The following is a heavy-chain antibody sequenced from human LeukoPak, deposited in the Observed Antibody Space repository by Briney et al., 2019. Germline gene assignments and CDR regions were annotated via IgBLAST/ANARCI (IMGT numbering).Heavy chain of an antibody. V-gene: IGHV3-30*04. CDR2: ISYDGSNK. CDR3: ARDPAVVVPADRGTAMGYFDY. Sequence: GGSLRLSCAASGFTFSSYAMHWVRQAPGKGLEWVAVISYDGSNKYYADSVKGRFTISRDNSKNTLYLQMNSLRAEDTAVYYCARDPAVVVPADRGTAMGYFDYWGQGTLVTVSS. CDR1: GFTFSSYA. D-gene: IGHD2-2*01. J-gene: IGHJ4*02.